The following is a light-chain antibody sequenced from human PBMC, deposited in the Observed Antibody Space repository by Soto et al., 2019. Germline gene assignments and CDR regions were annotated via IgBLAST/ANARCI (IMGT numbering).Light chain of an antibody. Sequence: EIVLTQSPGTLSLSPGERATLSCRASQTVGSNYLAWYQQKPGQAPRLLIYDASSRATGIPDRFSGSGSGTDFTLTFSRLEPEEFAVYYCHQYASSPLTFGQGTKVEIK. V-gene: IGKV3-20*01. J-gene: IGKJ1*01. CDR2: DAS. CDR3: HQYASSPLT. CDR1: QTVGSNY.